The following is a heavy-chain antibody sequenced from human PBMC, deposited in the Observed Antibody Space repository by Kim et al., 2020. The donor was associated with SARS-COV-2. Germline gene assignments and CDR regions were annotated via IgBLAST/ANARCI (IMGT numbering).Heavy chain of an antibody. J-gene: IGHJ4*02. V-gene: IGHV3-23*01. CDR2: ISDSGVRT. CDR3: EASDY. Sequence: ISDSGVRTHYADSVKGRFTISRDTYKSTLFLHMNSLRAEDTAIYYCEASDYWGQGSLVTVSS.